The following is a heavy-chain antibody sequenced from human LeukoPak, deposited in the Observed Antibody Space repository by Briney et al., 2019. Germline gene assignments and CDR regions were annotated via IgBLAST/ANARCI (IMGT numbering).Heavy chain of an antibody. J-gene: IGHJ6*02. CDR3: GRYYVMDV. Sequence: GGSLRLSCAASGFTFSSYVMNWVRQAPGKGLEWVSTISDSGGSTYYADSVKGRFTISRDNSKSTLYLQMNSLRAEDTAVYYCGRYYVMDVWGQGTSVTVSS. CDR2: ISDSGGST. CDR1: GFTFSSYV. V-gene: IGHV3-23*01.